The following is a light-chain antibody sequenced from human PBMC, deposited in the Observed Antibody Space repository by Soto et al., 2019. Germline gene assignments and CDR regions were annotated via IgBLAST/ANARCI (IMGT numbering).Light chain of an antibody. CDR2: RAS. CDR3: QQYRKWPPWT. J-gene: IGKJ1*01. Sequence: EIVMTQSPATLAGSPGETVTLSCRASQSLSGNLAWYQQKPGQAPRLLIFRASTRATGVPARFSGRGSGTEFTITISGLQSEDFAVYYCQQYRKWPPWTFGPGTMVDIK. CDR1: QSLSGN. V-gene: IGKV3-15*01.